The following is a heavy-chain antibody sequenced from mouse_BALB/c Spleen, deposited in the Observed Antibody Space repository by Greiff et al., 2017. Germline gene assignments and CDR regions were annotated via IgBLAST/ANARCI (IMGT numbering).Heavy chain of an antibody. J-gene: IGHJ2*01. Sequence: QVQLQQSGAELVKPGASVKLSCKTSGYTFTSYWIQWVKQRPGQGLGWIGEIFPGTGTTYYNEKFKGKATLTIDTSSSTAYMQLSSLTSEDSAVYFCARRGYYYGSSSYYFDYWGQGTTLTVSS. V-gene: IGHV1S132*01. D-gene: IGHD1-1*01. CDR3: ARRGYYYGSSSYYFDY. CDR2: IFPGTGTT. CDR1: GYTFTSYW.